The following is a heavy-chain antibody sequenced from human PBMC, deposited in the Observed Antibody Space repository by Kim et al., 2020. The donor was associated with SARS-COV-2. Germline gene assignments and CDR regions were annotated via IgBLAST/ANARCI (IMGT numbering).Heavy chain of an antibody. CDR3: SRGFDY. Sequence: SETLSLTCTVSGGSISSYYWSWIRQPPGKGLEWIGYIYYSGSANYNPSLKSRGTISVETSTNQFSLKLSSGTAADTAVYYCSRGFDYWGQGTLGTVSS. CDR1: GGSISSYY. CDR2: IYYSGSA. J-gene: IGHJ4*02. V-gene: IGHV4-59*13.